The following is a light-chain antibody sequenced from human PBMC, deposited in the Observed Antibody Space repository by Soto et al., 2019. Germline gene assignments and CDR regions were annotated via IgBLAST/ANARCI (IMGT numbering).Light chain of an antibody. Sequence: EVVLTQSPDTLSLSPGERATLSCRASQSIRSERLAWYQQKPGQAPRLVIFDASNRASGMPERFSGSGSGTEFTLTISSLQSEDFAVYYCQQYNNWPGTFGQGTKVDI. J-gene: IGKJ1*01. CDR1: QSIRSER. CDR3: QQYNNWPGT. V-gene: IGKV3D-15*01. CDR2: DAS.